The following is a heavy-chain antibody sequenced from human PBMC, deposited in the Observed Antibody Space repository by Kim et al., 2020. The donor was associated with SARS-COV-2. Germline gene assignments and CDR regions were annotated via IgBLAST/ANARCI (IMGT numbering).Heavy chain of an antibody. CDR2: INHSGST. CDR1: GGSFRGYY. V-gene: IGHV4-34*01. D-gene: IGHD3-22*01. CDR3: ARGRVLLRF. J-gene: IGHJ4*02. Sequence: SETLSLTCAVYGGSFRGYYWSWIRQPPGKGLEWIGEINHSGSTNYNPSLKSRVTISVDTSKNQFSLKLSSVTAADTAVYYCARGRVLLRFWGQGTLVTVSS.